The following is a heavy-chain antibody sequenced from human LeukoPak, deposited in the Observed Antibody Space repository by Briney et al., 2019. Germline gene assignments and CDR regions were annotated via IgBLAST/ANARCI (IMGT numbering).Heavy chain of an antibody. D-gene: IGHD1-26*01. V-gene: IGHV4-59*01. CDR1: GGSISSYY. CDR2: IYYSGST. Sequence: SGTLSLTCTVSGGSISSYYWSWIRQPPGKGLEWIGYIYYSGSTNYNPSLKSRVTISVDTSKNQFSLKLSSVTAADTAVYYCARDFDSGGSYLGDAFDIWGQGTMVTVSS. CDR3: ARDFDSGGSYLGDAFDI. J-gene: IGHJ3*02.